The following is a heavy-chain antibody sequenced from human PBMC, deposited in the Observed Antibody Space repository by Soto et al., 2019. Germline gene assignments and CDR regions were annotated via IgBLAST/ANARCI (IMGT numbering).Heavy chain of an antibody. CDR3: AILPGYCSSTSCNGADY. CDR2: ISYDGSNK. Sequence: PGGSLRLSCAASGFTFSSYGMHWVRQAPGKGLEWVAVISYDGSNKYYADSVKGRFTISRDNSKNTLYLQMNSLRAEDTAVYYCAILPGYCSSTSCNGADYWGQGTLVTVSS. J-gene: IGHJ4*02. V-gene: IGHV3-30*03. D-gene: IGHD2-2*01. CDR1: GFTFSSYG.